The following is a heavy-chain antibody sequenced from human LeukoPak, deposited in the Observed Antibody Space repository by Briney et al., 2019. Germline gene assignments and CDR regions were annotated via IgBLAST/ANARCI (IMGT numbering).Heavy chain of an antibody. CDR2: IKQEGSEK. Sequence: GGSLRLSCAASGFTFSSYWMSWVRQAPGKGLEWVANIKQEGSEKYYVDSVKGRFPISRENAKNSLYLQMNSLRAEDTAVYYCARSLFAGGPDYYGSGSYYNVGYWGQGTLVTVSS. CDR3: ARSLFAGGPDYYGSGSYYNVGY. J-gene: IGHJ4*02. D-gene: IGHD3-10*01. CDR1: GFTFSSYW. V-gene: IGHV3-7*01.